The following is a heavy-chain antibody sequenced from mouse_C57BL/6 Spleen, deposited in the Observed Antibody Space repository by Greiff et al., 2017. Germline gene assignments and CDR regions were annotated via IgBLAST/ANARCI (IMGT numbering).Heavy chain of an antibody. CDR2: IDPSDSYT. Sequence: VQLQQPGAELVMPGASVKLSCKASGYTFTSYWMHWVKQRPGQGLEWIGEIDPSDSYTNYNQKFKGKSTLTVDKSSSTAYMQLSSLTSEDSAVYYCVYGNYGYCDVWGTGTTVTVSS. J-gene: IGHJ1*03. CDR1: GYTFTSYW. V-gene: IGHV1-69*01. D-gene: IGHD2-1*01. CDR3: VYGNYGYCDV.